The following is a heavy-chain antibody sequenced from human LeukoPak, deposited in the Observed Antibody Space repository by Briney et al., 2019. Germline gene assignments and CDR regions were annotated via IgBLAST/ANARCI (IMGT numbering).Heavy chain of an antibody. V-gene: IGHV3-30*03. J-gene: IGHJ4*02. D-gene: IGHD5-12*01. Sequence: GRSLRLSCAASGSTFSSYGMHWVRQAPGKGLEWVAVISYDGSNKYYADSVKGRFTISRDNSKNTLYLQMNSLRAEDTAVYYCARGHGYSGYDLDYWGQGTLVTVSS. CDR3: ARGHGYSGYDLDY. CDR1: GSTFSSYG. CDR2: ISYDGSNK.